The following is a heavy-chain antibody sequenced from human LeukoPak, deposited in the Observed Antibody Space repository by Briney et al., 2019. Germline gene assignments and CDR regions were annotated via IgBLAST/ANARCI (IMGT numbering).Heavy chain of an antibody. J-gene: IGHJ4*02. Sequence: GASLQISCKGSGYSFTSYWIGWVRQLPGKGLEWMGIIYPGDSDTRYSPSFQGQVTVSADKSISTAYLQWSSLKASDTAMYYCARLYDILTGNSFDYWGQGTLVTVSS. D-gene: IGHD3-9*01. CDR1: GYSFTSYW. CDR3: ARLYDILTGNSFDY. V-gene: IGHV5-51*01. CDR2: IYPGDSDT.